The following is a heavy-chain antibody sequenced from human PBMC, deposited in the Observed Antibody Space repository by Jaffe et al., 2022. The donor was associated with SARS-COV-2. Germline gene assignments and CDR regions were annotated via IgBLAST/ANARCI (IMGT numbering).Heavy chain of an antibody. CDR1: GDSINTRAYY. V-gene: IGHV4-39*02. J-gene: IGHJ4*02. CDR3: ARGPSRGPDGLFDY. CDR2: IYYTGIA. Sequence: QLQLQESGPGLVRPSETLSLTCTVSGDSINTRAYYWGWVRQSPGMGLQWIGNIYYTGIAYYNPSLRSRVTISTDTSTNQFSLRVKSVTAADTALYYCARGPSRGPDGLFDYWGQGILVTVSS. D-gene: IGHD5-12*01.